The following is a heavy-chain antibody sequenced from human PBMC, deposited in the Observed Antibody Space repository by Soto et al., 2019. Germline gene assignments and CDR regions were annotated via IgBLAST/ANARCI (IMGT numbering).Heavy chain of an antibody. V-gene: IGHV4-59*01. CDR3: ARGEYGSGSHFYYYYYYMDV. CDR2: IYYSGST. D-gene: IGHD3-10*01. J-gene: IGHJ6*03. Sequence: SSETLSLTCTFSGGSISSYYWSWIRQPPEKGLEWIGYIYYSGSTNYNPSLKSRVTISVDTSKNQFSLKLSSVTAADTAVYYCARGEYGSGSHFYYYYYYMDVWGKGTTVTSP. CDR1: GGSISSYY.